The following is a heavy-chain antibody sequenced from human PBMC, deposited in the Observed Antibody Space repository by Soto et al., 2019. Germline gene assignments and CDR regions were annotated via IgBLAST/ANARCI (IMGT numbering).Heavy chain of an antibody. J-gene: IGHJ6*02. V-gene: IGHV3-23*01. CDR2: INSGVDA. CDR1: GFTFNAHA. CDR3: AKVLSLRGSGNYYKPYFHGMDV. D-gene: IGHD3-10*01. Sequence: PVGSLRLSCAASGFTFNAHAMTWVRQAPGRGLEWVASINSGVDAFYTDSVKGRFTISRDNSKDTLYLQMNGLGVEDSALYYCAKVLSLRGSGNYYKPYFHGMDVWGQGAAVTVSS.